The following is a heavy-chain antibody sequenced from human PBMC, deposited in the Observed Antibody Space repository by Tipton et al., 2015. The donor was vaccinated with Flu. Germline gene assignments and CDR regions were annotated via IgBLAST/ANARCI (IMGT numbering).Heavy chain of an antibody. D-gene: IGHD2-15*01. J-gene: IGHJ6*03. CDR2: INHSENI. Sequence: TLSLTCAVYGGSFSGYYWGWIRQPPGKGLEWIGEINHSENINFNPSLTGRVTISIDTSKNQFSLKLTSVTAADTAVYYCARDGEAVVAARIYYYYMDVWGEGTTVTVSS. CDR1: GGSFSGYY. CDR3: ARDGEAVVAARIYYYYMDV. V-gene: IGHV4-34*01.